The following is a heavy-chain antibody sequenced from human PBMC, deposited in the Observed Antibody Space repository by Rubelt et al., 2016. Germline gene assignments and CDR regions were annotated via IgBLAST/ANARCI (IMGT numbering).Heavy chain of an antibody. D-gene: IGHD6-6*01. CDR2: IIPVFGTA. Sequence: QVQLVQSGAEVKKPGSSVKVSCKASGGTFSSYAISWVRQAPGQGLEWMGGIIPVFGTANYAQKFQVRFTMTADDSPRPAYMELSSLRSEDTAVYYCATTIAIRPYYFDYWGQGTLVTVSS. V-gene: IGHV1-69*01. CDR3: ATTIAIRPYYFDY. CDR1: GGTFSSYA. J-gene: IGHJ4*02.